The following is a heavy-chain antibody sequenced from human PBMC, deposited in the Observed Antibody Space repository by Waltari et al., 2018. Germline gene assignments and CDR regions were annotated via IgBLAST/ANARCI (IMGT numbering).Heavy chain of an antibody. CDR2: IIPIFGTA. V-gene: IGHV1-69*13. CDR1: GGTFSSYA. CDR3: ARDPPHCSGGSCYSHYYGMDV. J-gene: IGHJ6*02. Sequence: QVQLVQSGAEVKKPGSSVKVSCKASGGTFSSYAISWVRPAPGQGLEWMGGIIPIFGTANYAQKFQGRVTITADESTSTAYMELSSLRSEDTAVYYCARDPPHCSGGSCYSHYYGMDVWGQGTTVTVSS. D-gene: IGHD2-15*01.